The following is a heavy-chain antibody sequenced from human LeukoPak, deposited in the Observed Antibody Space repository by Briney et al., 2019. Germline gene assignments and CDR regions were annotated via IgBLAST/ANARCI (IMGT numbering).Heavy chain of an antibody. Sequence: PGGSLRLSCAASGFTVSSNYMNWVRQAPGKGLEWVSAIYSGGSAYYADSVKGRFTISRDNSKNTLYLQMNSLRAEDTAVYYCARDRDGKYYFDYWGQGTLVTVSS. CDR3: ARDRDGKYYFDY. V-gene: IGHV3-66*01. J-gene: IGHJ4*02. CDR2: IYSGGSA. D-gene: IGHD1-26*01. CDR1: GFTVSSNY.